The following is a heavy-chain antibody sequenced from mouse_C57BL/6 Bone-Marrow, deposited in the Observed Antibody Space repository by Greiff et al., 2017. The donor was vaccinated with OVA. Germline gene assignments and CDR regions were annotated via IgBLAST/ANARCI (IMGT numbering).Heavy chain of an antibody. CDR2: INPYNGGT. Sequence: EVQLQQSGPVLVKPGASVKMSCKASGYTFTDYYMNWVKQSHGKSLEWIGVINPYNGGTSYNQKFKGKATLTVDKSSSTAYMELNSLTSEDSAVYDCARDSSGYHWYFDVWGTGTTVTVSS. D-gene: IGHD3-2*02. CDR3: ARDSSGYHWYFDV. V-gene: IGHV1-19*01. CDR1: GYTFTDYY. J-gene: IGHJ1*03.